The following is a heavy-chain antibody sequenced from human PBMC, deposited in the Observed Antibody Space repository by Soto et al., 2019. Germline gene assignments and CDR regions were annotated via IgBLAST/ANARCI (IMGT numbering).Heavy chain of an antibody. CDR3: ARDIGTTGYDFWSGYYTTRRGMDV. Sequence: GASVKVSCKASGYTFTSYGISWVRQAPGQGLEWMGWISAYNGNTNYAQKLQGRVTMTTDTSTSTAYMELRSLRSDDTAVYYCARDIGTTGYDFWSGYYTTRRGMDVWGQGTTVTVSS. V-gene: IGHV1-18*04. CDR2: ISAYNGNT. J-gene: IGHJ6*02. CDR1: GYTFTSYG. D-gene: IGHD3-3*01.